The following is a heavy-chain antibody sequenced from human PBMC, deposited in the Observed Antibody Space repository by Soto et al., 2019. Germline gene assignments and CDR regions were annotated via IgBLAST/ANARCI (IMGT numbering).Heavy chain of an antibody. CDR1: GFTFSSYA. D-gene: IGHD2-15*01. CDR3: AKNQWGYAFDI. V-gene: IGHV3-23*01. J-gene: IGHJ3*02. CDR2: ISDSGATT. Sequence: EVQLLESGGGLVQPGGSLRLSCAASGFTFSSYAMSWVRQAPGKGLEWVSAISDSGATTYYVDSVRGRFTNSRDNSKNTLYLQMNSLRAEDTALYYCAKNQWGYAFDIWGQGTMLTVSS.